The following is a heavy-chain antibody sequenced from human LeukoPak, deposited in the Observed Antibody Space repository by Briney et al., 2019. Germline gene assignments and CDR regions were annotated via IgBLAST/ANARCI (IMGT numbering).Heavy chain of an antibody. Sequence: GGSLRLSCAASGFTFSSYSMNWVRQAPGKGLEWVSSISSSSSYIYYADSVKGRFTISRDNVKNSLYLQMNSLRAEDTAVYYCAKDLPDSRELLTGHWFDPWGQGTLVTVSS. D-gene: IGHD1-26*01. CDR3: AKDLPDSRELLTGHWFDP. CDR1: GFTFSSYS. CDR2: ISSSSSYI. J-gene: IGHJ5*02. V-gene: IGHV3-21*04.